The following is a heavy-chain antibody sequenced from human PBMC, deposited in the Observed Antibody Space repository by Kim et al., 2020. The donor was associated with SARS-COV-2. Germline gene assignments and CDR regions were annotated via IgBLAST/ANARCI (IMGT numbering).Heavy chain of an antibody. Sequence: GGSLRLSCAASGFTFSTYAMSWVRQAPGKGLEWVSSISSGGGSIYYADAVKGRVTITIDKSKYTEMLHMNRQTVKDAAAYYYSNPGNRNYTSRFLDL. J-gene: IGHJ2*01. CDR1: GFTFSTYA. CDR3: SNPGNRNYTSRFLDL. D-gene: IGHD3-10*01. V-gene: IGHV3-23*01. CDR2: ISSGGGSI.